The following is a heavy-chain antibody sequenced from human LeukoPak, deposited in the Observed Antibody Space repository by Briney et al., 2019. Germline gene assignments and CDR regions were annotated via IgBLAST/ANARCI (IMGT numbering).Heavy chain of an antibody. Sequence: ASVKVSCKASGFTFTSSAVQWVRQARGQRLEWIGWIVVGSGNTNYAQKFQERVTITRDMSTSTAFMELSSLRSEDTAVYYCAAILRAATSDYYFDYWGQGTLVTVSS. J-gene: IGHJ4*02. CDR3: AAILRAATSDYYFDY. D-gene: IGHD6-13*01. CDR1: GFTFTSSA. V-gene: IGHV1-58*01. CDR2: IVVGSGNT.